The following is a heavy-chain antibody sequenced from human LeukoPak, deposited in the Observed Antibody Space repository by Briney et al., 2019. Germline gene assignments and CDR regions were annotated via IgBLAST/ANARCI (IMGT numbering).Heavy chain of an antibody. CDR1: GFTFSRYS. Sequence: GGSLRLSCAASGFTFSRYSMNWVRQAPGKGLEWVSSISSSSSYIYYADSVKGRFTISRDNAKNSLHLQMNSLRAEDTAVYYCAREKGNVIMLYAPTGPYDYWGQGTLVTVSS. CDR3: AREKGNVIMLYAPTGPYDY. D-gene: IGHD2-8*01. J-gene: IGHJ4*02. V-gene: IGHV3-21*01. CDR2: ISSSSSYI.